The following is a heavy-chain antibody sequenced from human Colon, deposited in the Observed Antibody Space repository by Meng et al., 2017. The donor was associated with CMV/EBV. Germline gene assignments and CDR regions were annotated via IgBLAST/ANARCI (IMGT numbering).Heavy chain of an antibody. V-gene: IGHV3-53*01. CDR2: IYSTGRT. D-gene: IGHD6-19*01. Sequence: GESLKISCAASGFTFSSYAMHWVRQAPGKGLEWLSVIYSTGRTYYAASAKGRFTISRDTSQNTVFLQMDALRVEDTAVYFCARVSSAGLALDVWGQGTMVTVSS. CDR1: GFTFSSYA. CDR3: ARVSSAGLALDV. J-gene: IGHJ3*01.